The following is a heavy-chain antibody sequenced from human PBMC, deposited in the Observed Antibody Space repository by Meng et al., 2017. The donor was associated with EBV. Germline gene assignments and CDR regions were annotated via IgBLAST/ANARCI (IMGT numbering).Heavy chain of an antibody. D-gene: IGHD6-6*01. CDR2: IYCDDDK. CDR1: GFSLSIRGVG. J-gene: IGHJ4*02. CDR3: AHIIAARHFDY. V-gene: IGHV2-5*02. Sequence: QIHCEESGPQLVNTHTALTLTFTFPGFSLSIRGVGVGWIHQPPGKALEWLALIYCDDDKLYSPSLKSRLTSTKDLSKNQVVLTMTNMDPVDAATYYCAHIIAARHFDYWGQGTLVTVSS.